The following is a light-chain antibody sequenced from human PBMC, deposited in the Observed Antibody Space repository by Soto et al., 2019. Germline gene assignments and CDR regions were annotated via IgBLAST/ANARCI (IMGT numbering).Light chain of an antibody. CDR1: QSVRTY. J-gene: IGKJ4*01. CDR3: QQRINWRST. V-gene: IGKV3-11*01. Sequence: EIVMTQSPATLSVSPGERATLSCRASQSVRTYVAWYAQKAGQAPRXLIYDASNRATGIPARFSGSGSGTEFTLTISSLEPEDFEVYFCQQRINWRSTFGGGTKVDIK. CDR2: DAS.